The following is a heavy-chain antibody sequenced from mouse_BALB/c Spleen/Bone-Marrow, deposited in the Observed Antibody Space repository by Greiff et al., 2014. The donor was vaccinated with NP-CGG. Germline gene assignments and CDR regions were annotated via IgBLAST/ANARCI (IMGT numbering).Heavy chain of an antibody. J-gene: IGHJ1*01. CDR3: ATMITDWYFDV. V-gene: IGHV14-3*02. D-gene: IGHD2-4*01. CDR2: IDPANGNT. Sequence: EVQLQQSGAELVKPGASVKLSCTASGFNIKDTYMHWVKQRPEQGLEWIGRIDPANGNTKYDPKFQGKATITADTSSNTAYPQLSSLTSEDTAVYYCATMITDWYFDVWGAGTTVTVSS. CDR1: GFNIKDTY.